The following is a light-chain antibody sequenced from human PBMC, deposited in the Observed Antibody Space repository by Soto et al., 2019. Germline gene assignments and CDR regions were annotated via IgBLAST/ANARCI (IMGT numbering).Light chain of an antibody. J-gene: IGKJ2*01. CDR1: QSVISS. V-gene: IGKV3-15*01. CDR3: HQYNNWPPYT. CDR2: DAS. Sequence: EIVMTQSPATLSVSPGERATLSCRASQSVISSLAWYQHKPGQAPRLLIYDASTRATGIPARFSGSGSGTEFTLTISSLQSEDFAVYYWHQYNNWPPYTFGQGTRLEIK.